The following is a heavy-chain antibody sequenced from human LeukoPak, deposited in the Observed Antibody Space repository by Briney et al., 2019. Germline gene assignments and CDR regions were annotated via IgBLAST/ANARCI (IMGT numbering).Heavy chain of an antibody. CDR1: GYTFTSYG. V-gene: IGHV1-18*01. CDR3: ASLVVPAVLDAFDI. CDR2: ISAYNGNT. J-gene: IGHJ3*02. Sequence: GASVKVSCKASGYTFTSYGISWVRQAPGQGREWMGWISAYNGNTNYAQKLQGRVTMTTDTSTSTAYMELRRLRPDDTAVYYCASLVVPAVLDAFDIWGQGTMVTVSS. D-gene: IGHD2-2*01.